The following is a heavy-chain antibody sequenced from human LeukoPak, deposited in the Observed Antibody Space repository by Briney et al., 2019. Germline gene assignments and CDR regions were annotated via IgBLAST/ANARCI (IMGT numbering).Heavy chain of an antibody. J-gene: IGHJ4*02. CDR2: IWYDGSNK. CDR1: GFTFSSYG. V-gene: IGHV3-33*01. Sequence: PGGSLRLSCAASGFTFSSYGMHWVRQAPGKGLEWVAVIWYDGSNKYYADSVKGRFTISRDNSKNTLYLQMNSLRAEDTAVYYCARDPPSYCSSTNCYEERFDYWGQGTLVTVSS. D-gene: IGHD2-2*01. CDR3: ARDPPSYCSSTNCYEERFDY.